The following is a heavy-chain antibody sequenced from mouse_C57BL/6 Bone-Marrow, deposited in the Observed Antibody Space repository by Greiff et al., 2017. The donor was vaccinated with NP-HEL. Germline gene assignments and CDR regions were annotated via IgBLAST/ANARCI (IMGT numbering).Heavy chain of an antibody. CDR1: GFTFSDYY. D-gene: IGHD2-4*01. V-gene: IGHV5-12*01. J-gene: IGHJ1*03. Sequence: DVHLVESGGGLVQPGGSLKLSCAASGFTFSDYYMYWVRQTPEKRLEWVAYISNGGGSTYYPDTVKGRFTISRDNAKNTLYLQMSRLKSEDTAMYYGARIYYDYDGWYFDVWGTGTTVTVSS. CDR3: ARIYYDYDGWYFDV. CDR2: ISNGGGST.